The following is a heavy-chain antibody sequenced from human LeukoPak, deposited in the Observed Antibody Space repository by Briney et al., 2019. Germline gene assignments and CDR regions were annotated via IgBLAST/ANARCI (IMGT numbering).Heavy chain of an antibody. J-gene: IGHJ4*02. CDR2: IYNSGST. V-gene: IGHV4-59*08. Sequence: SETLSLTCTVSGDSMSTYYWTWIRQPPGKGLEWIGYIYNSGSTNYNPSLKSRVTISVDTSKNHFSLKLSSVTAADTAVYYCARAPNYDFWSGYLDYWGQGTLVTVSS. CDR1: GDSMSTYY. CDR3: ARAPNYDFWSGYLDY. D-gene: IGHD3-3*01.